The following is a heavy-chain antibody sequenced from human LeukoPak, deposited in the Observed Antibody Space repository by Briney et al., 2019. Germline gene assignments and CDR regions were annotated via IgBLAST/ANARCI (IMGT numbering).Heavy chain of an antibody. CDR2: IIPIFGTA. Sequence: GSSVKVSCKASGGTFSSYAISWVRQAPGQGLEWMGGIIPIFGTASYAQKFQGRVTITADESTSTAYMELSSLRSEDTAVYYCARDGSWYYYGMDVWGQGTTVTVSS. D-gene: IGHD6-13*01. CDR1: GGTFSSYA. J-gene: IGHJ6*02. V-gene: IGHV1-69*01. CDR3: ARDGSWYYYGMDV.